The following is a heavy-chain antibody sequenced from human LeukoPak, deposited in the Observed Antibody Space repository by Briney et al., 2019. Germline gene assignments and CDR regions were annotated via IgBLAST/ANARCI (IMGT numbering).Heavy chain of an antibody. Sequence: GGSLRLSCAASGFTFSGYSMNWVRQAPGKGLEWVSSISSSSSYIYYADSVKGRFTISRDNAKNSLYLQMNSLRAEDTAVYYCAKDLHSYYGSGSYYIPYFDYWGQGTLVTVSS. CDR2: ISSSSSYI. D-gene: IGHD3-10*01. CDR1: GFTFSGYS. V-gene: IGHV3-21*01. CDR3: AKDLHSYYGSGSYYIPYFDY. J-gene: IGHJ4*02.